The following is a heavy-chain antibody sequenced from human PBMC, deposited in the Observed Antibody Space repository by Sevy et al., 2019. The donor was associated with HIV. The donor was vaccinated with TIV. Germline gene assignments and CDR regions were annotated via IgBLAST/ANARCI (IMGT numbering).Heavy chain of an antibody. CDR3: ARDSLSWIQSFDC. J-gene: IGHJ4*02. Sequence: GESLKISCAASGFTFSSYNMNWVRQAPGKGLEWVSYISSSSSTIYYADSVKGRFTISRDNAKNSLYLQMNSLRAEDTAVYYCARDSLSWIQSFDCWGQGTLVTVSS. V-gene: IGHV3-48*01. CDR1: GFTFSSYN. CDR2: ISSSSSTI. D-gene: IGHD5-18*01.